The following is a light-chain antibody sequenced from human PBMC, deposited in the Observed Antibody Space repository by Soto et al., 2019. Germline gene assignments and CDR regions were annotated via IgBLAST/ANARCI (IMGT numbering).Light chain of an antibody. V-gene: IGKV3-11*01. CDR1: PSVFSH. Sequence: EFVLTQSPATLSLSPGERVTLSCRASPSVFSHLAWYQQKPGQPPRLVIYDASNRAPGIPARFSGSGSGTDFTLTISSLEPEEFAVYYCQQRSNWPPAFGQGTKVEIK. CDR3: QQRSNWPPA. J-gene: IGKJ2*01. CDR2: DAS.